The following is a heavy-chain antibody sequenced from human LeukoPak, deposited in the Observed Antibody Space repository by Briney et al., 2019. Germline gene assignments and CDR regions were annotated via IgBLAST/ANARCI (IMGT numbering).Heavy chain of an antibody. Sequence: GSSVKVSCKASGGTFSSYAISWVRQAPGQGLEWMGWINPNSGGTNYAQKFQGRVTMTRDTSISTAYMELSRLRSDDTAVYYCASSSLASNYYWGQGTLVTVSS. CDR3: ASSSLASNYY. J-gene: IGHJ4*02. D-gene: IGHD2/OR15-2a*01. CDR1: GGTFSSYA. V-gene: IGHV1-2*02. CDR2: INPNSGGT.